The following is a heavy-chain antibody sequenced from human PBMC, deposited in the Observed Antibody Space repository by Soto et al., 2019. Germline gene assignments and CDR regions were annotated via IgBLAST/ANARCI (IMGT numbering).Heavy chain of an antibody. CDR3: AKVVVHDPSAPYDMD. CDR1: GLTFNNYG. D-gene: IGHD3-10*01. V-gene: IGHV3-23*01. Sequence: PGGSLRLSCAASGLTFNNYGMSWVRQAPGKGLEWVSSISYNADSTFYADSVKGRFTISRASSENTLYLQMSSLRAEDTAVYYCAKVVVHDPSAPYDMD. CDR2: ISYNADST. J-gene: IGHJ6*03.